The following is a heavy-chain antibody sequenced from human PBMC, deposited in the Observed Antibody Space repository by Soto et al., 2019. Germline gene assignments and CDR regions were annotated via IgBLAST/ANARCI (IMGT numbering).Heavy chain of an antibody. CDR2: ISGSGGST. J-gene: IGHJ4*02. D-gene: IGHD6-13*01. V-gene: IGHV3-23*01. CDR1: GFTFSSYS. Sequence: EVQLLESGGGLVQPGGSLRLSCAASGFTFSSYSMSWVRQAPGKGLEWVSAISGSGGSTYSADSVKGRFTISRDNPKNTLYLQRNSRRAEDTAVYYCAYSSTPFDYWGQGTLVTVSS. CDR3: AYSSTPFDY.